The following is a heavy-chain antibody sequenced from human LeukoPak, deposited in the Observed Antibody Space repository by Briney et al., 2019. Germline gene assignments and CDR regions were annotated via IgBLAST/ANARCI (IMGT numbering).Heavy chain of an antibody. CDR3: ARDRIRRSSTGGAFDI. V-gene: IGHV1-18*01. J-gene: IGHJ3*02. CDR1: GYTFTNYD. Sequence: ASVKVSCKASGYTFTNYDIIWVRQAPGQGLEWMGWISPYNGNPNYAQKVQGRVTMTTDTSTTTAYMGLWSLRSDDTAVYYCARDRIRRSSTGGAFDIWGQGTMVTVSS. D-gene: IGHD2-2*01. CDR2: ISPYNGNP.